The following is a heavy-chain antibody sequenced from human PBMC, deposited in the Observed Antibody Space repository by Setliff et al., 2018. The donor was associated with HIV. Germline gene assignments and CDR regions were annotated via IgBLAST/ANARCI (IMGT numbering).Heavy chain of an antibody. J-gene: IGHJ1*01. V-gene: IGHV3-23*01. CDR2: IITNGGTT. CDR3: TRDLTLYKL. CDR1: GFTLNTFA. Sequence: GGSLRLSCAASGFTLNTFAMTWVRQAPGKGLDWVSSIITNGGTTFYADSVKGRFIISRDNSNNMLYLQMNSLRAEDTALYYCTRDLTLYKLWGQGTLVTVSS. D-gene: IGHD1-1*01.